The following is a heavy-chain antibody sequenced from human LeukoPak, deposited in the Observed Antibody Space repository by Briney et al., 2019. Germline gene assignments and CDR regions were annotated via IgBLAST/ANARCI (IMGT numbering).Heavy chain of an antibody. V-gene: IGHV4-39*07. D-gene: IGHD3-22*01. J-gene: IGHJ4*02. CDR3: ARGSSGYTFAY. CDR2: IYYSGST. Sequence: SETLSLTCTVPGGSISGSSYYWGWIRQPPGKGLEWIGSIYYSGSTYYNPSLKSRVTISVDTSKNQFSLKLSSVTAADTAVYYCARGSSGYTFAYWGQGTLVTVSS. CDR1: GGSISGSSYY.